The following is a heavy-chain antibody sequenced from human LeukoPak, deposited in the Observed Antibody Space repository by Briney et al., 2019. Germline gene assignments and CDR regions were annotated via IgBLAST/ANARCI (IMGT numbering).Heavy chain of an antibody. V-gene: IGHV1-2*06. Sequence: ASVKVSCKASGYTFTGYYMYWVRQAPGQGLEWMGRINPNSGGTNYAQKFQGRVTMTRDTSISTAYMELSRLRSDDTAVYYCARELHDYGDPNWFDPWGQGTLVTVSS. D-gene: IGHD4-17*01. CDR2: INPNSGGT. CDR3: ARELHDYGDPNWFDP. J-gene: IGHJ5*02. CDR1: GYTFTGYY.